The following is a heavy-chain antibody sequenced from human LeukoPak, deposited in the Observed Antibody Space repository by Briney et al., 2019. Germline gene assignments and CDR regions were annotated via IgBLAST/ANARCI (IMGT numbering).Heavy chain of an antibody. CDR2: INPSGGST. D-gene: IGHD6-13*01. V-gene: IGHV1-46*01. CDR3: ARGRPAADHFDY. J-gene: IGHJ4*02. Sequence: ASVKVSCKASGYTFTSYGISWVRQAPGQGLEWMGIINPSGGSTSYAQKFQGRVTMTRDTSTSTVYMELSSLRSEDTAVYYCARGRPAADHFDYWGQGTLVTVSS. CDR1: GYTFTSYG.